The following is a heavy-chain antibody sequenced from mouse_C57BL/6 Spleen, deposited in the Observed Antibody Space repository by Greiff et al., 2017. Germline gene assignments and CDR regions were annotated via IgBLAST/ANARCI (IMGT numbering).Heavy chain of an antibody. J-gene: IGHJ2*01. CDR2: INPNNGGT. V-gene: IGHV1-26*01. CDR1: GYTFTDYY. CDR3: ARSGDYGRGDEEY. D-gene: IGHD1-1*01. Sequence: VQLQQSGPELVKPGASVKISCKASGYTFTDYYMNWVKQSHGKSLEWIGDINPNNGGTSYNQKFKGKATLTVDKSSSTAYMELRSLTSEDSAVYYCARSGDYGRGDEEYWGQGTTLAVAS.